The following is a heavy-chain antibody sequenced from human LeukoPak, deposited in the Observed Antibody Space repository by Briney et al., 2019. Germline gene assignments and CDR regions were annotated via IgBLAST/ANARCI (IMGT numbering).Heavy chain of an antibody. CDR1: GFTFSSYA. D-gene: IGHD5-18*01. Sequence: GRSLRLSCAASGFTFSSYAMHWVRQAPGKGLEWVAVISYDGSNKYYADSVKGRFTISRDNSKNTLYLQMNSLRAEDTAVYYCARDFERGYSYGSFEYWGQGTLVTVSS. V-gene: IGHV3-30*04. CDR2: ISYDGSNK. J-gene: IGHJ4*02. CDR3: ARDFERGYSYGSFEY.